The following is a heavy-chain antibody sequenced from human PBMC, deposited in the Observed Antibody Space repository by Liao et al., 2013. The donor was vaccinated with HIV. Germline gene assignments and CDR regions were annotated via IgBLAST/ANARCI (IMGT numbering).Heavy chain of an antibody. Sequence: QVQLQESGPGLVKPSQTLSLTCSVSGASISSGSYYWSWIRQPAGKGLEWIGRIYASGSTNYNPSLRGRVTLSVDTSKNQFFLRLTSVTAADTAVYYCATSPYYYDSSGFYYWGQGTLVTVSS. CDR3: ATSPYYYDSSGFYY. CDR1: GASISSGSYY. CDR2: IYASGST. J-gene: IGHJ4*02. V-gene: IGHV4-61*02. D-gene: IGHD3-22*01.